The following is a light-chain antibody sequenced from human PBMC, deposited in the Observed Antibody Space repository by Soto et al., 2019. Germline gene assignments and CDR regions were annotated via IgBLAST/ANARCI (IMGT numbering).Light chain of an antibody. CDR1: SSDVGSYNL. CDR2: EGS. V-gene: IGLV2-23*01. Sequence: QSALTQPASVSGSPGQSITISCTGTSSDVGSYNLVSWYQQHPGKAPKLMIYEGSKRPSGVSNRFSGSKSGNTASLTISGLQAEDEADYYCCSYAGNSTFNYVFGTGTKVTVL. CDR3: CSYAGNSTFNYV. J-gene: IGLJ1*01.